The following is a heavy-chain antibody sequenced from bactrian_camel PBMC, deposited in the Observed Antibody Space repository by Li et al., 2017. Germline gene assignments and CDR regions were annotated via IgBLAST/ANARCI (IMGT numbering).Heavy chain of an antibody. CDR2: IDSRGTS. V-gene: IGHV3S53*01. J-gene: IGHJ4*01. D-gene: IGHD2*01. CDR3: AARKVARGSHFSLGRAPALRRDEYNF. Sequence: QVQLVESGGGSVQAGGSLRLSCSASGYSRSNYCMGWYRQAPGKERVGIADIDSRGTSTYVNSVKGRFTISQDNSKNTLFLQMNVLRPEDTAMYYCAARKVARGSHFSLGRAPALRRDEYNFWGQGTQVTVS. CDR1: GYSRSNYC.